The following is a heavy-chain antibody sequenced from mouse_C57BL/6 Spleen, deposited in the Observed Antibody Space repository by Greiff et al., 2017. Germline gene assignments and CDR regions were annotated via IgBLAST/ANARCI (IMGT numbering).Heavy chain of an antibody. D-gene: IGHD1-1*01. CDR3: ARDNYYGSRWYFDV. Sequence: EVMLVESGGGLVKPGGSLKLSCAASGFTFSSYAMSWVRQTPEKRLEWVATISDGGSYTYYPDNVKGRFTISRDNAKNNLYLQMSHLKSEDTAMYYCARDNYYGSRWYFDVWGTGTTVTVSS. V-gene: IGHV5-4*01. CDR2: ISDGGSYT. CDR1: GFTFSSYA. J-gene: IGHJ1*03.